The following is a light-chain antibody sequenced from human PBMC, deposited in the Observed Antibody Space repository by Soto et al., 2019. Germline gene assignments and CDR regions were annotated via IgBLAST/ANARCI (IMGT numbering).Light chain of an antibody. J-gene: IGKJ5*01. CDR2: DSL. CDR3: QQYGSLPIT. Sequence: DIQMTQSPSSLSASVGARVTISCQASQDIGDSLNWYQHKEGRTPKLLIYDSLHLEPGVPSRFSGSRSGTRFSLTISSMQPEDVATYFCQQYGSLPITFGQGTRL. V-gene: IGKV1-33*01. CDR1: QDIGDS.